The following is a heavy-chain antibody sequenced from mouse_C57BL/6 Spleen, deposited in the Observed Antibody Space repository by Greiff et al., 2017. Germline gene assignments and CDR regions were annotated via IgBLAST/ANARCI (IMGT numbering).Heavy chain of an antibody. V-gene: IGHV14-4*01. CDR3: TTPLRLKFAY. CDR1: GFNIKDDY. CDR2: IDPENGDT. J-gene: IGHJ3*01. Sequence: VQLQQSGAELVRPGASVKLSCTASGFNIKDDYMHWVKQRPEQGLEWIGWIDPENGDTEYASKFQGKATITADTSSNTAYLQLSSLTSEDTAVYYCTTPLRLKFAYWGQRTLGTVSA. D-gene: IGHD3-2*02.